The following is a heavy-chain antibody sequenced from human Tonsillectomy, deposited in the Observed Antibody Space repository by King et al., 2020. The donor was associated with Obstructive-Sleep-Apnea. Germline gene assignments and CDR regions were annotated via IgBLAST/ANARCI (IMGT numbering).Heavy chain of an antibody. CDR2: FDQEDGET. V-gene: IGHV1-24*01. CDR3: ATGIVVVPAAVPHGMDV. D-gene: IGHD2-2*01. CDR1: GYTLTELS. Sequence: QQVQSGAEVKKPGASVKVSCKVSGYTLTELSMHWVRRAPGKGLEWMGGFDQEDGETIYEQKFQGRVTMTEDTSTDTAYMELSSLRSEDTAVYYCATGIVVVPAAVPHGMDVWGQGTTVTVSS. J-gene: IGHJ6*02.